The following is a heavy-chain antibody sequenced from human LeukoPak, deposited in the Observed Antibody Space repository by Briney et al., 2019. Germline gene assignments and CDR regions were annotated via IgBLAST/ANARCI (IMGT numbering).Heavy chain of an antibody. CDR1: GFTVSSNY. CDR2: ISGSGGST. CDR3: AKDTSAGLEWLLMGIDY. J-gene: IGHJ4*02. D-gene: IGHD3-3*01. V-gene: IGHV3-23*01. Sequence: PGGSLRLSCAASGFTVSSNYMNWVRQAPGKGLEWVSVISGSGGSTYYADSVKGRFTISRDNSKNTLYLQMNSLRAEDTAVYYCAKDTSAGLEWLLMGIDYWGQGTLVTVSS.